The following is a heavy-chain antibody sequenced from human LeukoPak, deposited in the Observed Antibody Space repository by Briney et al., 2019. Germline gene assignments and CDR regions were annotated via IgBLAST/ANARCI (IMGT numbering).Heavy chain of an antibody. V-gene: IGHV3-23*01. D-gene: IGHD6-19*01. Sequence: GGSLRLSCAASGFAFSSQAMGWVRQPPGKGLEWVSAISNSGDSTYYADSVKGRFTISRDNSKNTLFLQMYSLRAEDTAVYYCAKDARRTSGWYFFDYWGQGTLVTVSS. CDR2: ISNSGDST. J-gene: IGHJ4*02. CDR1: GFAFSSQA. CDR3: AKDARRTSGWYFFDY.